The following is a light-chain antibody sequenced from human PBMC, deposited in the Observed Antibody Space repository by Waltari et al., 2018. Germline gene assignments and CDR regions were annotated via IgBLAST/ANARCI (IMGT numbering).Light chain of an antibody. J-gene: IGKJ1*01. CDR2: AAS. V-gene: IGKV1-39*01. Sequence: DIQMTQSPSSLSASVGERVTIPCRTSQSIATYLNWYQQKPGKAPRLLIYAASSLQSGVPARFSGSGSGTDCTLTISSLRPEDFGYYYCQQSYGAPRTFGQGTKVEIK. CDR1: QSIATY. CDR3: QQSYGAPRT.